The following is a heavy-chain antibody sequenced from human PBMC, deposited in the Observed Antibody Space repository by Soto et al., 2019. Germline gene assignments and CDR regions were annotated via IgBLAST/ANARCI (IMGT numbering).Heavy chain of an antibody. Sequence: EVQLLESGGGLVQPGVSLRLSCAASGFSFSTCAVSWVRQAPGKGLEWVSSISASGDTTHYAESVRVRFTISRDNSRNTLHLQMSSLTAEDTAIYSCAAQATGYFVPFDFWGRGNLVTVSS. D-gene: IGHD3-22*01. J-gene: IGHJ4*02. CDR2: ISASGDTT. CDR1: GFSFSTCA. V-gene: IGHV3-23*01. CDR3: AAQATGYFVPFDF.